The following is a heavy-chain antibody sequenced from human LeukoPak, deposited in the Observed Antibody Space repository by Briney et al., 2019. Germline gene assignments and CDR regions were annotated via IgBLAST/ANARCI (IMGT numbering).Heavy chain of an antibody. CDR3: ARSYDILTGYGSWFDP. J-gene: IGHJ5*02. V-gene: IGHV5-51*01. Sequence: GGSLDTPLKGSGCGVKSYWIGWGRQMPGKGLESMGIIYPGDSDTRYSPSFQGQVTISADKSVSTAYLQWSSLKASETAMYYCARSYDILTGYGSWFDPWGQGTLVTVSS. D-gene: IGHD3-9*01. CDR2: IYPGDSDT. CDR1: GCGVKSYW.